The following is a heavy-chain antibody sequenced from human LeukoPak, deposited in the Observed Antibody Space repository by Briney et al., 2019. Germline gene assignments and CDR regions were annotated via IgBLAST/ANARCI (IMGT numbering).Heavy chain of an antibody. D-gene: IGHD1-26*01. CDR2: IFYSGST. V-gene: IGHV4-59*01. Sequence: TTSETLSLTCTVSGGSISNYYWSWIRQPPGKGLEWIGDIFYSGSTHYNPSLKSRVTISVDTSQNQFSLKLSSVTAADTAVYYCARDVGASNFDSWGQGVQVTVSS. CDR1: GGSISNYY. J-gene: IGHJ4*02. CDR3: ARDVGASNFDS.